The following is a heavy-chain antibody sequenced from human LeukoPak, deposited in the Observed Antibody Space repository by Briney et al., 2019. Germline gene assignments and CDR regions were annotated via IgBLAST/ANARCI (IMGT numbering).Heavy chain of an antibody. V-gene: IGHV3-21*01. CDR2: INTGSTSV. J-gene: IGHJ3*01. Sequence: PGGSLRLSCVASGFTFRSYNMHWVRQAPGKGLEWVSSINTGSTSVNHADSVKGRLTISRDNAKSSLYLQMNSLRAEDTALYYCARKGRVAADSFDVWGQGTMVTVSS. CDR3: ARKGRVAADSFDV. D-gene: IGHD6-19*01. CDR1: GFTFRSYN.